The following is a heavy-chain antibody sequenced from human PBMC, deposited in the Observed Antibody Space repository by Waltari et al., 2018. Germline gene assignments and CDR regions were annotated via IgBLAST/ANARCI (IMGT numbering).Heavy chain of an antibody. CDR1: GGSFSGYY. J-gene: IGHJ5*02. D-gene: IGHD2-2*01. CDR3: ARGLYCSSTSCYNWFDP. CDR2: INHSGST. V-gene: IGHV4-34*01. Sequence: QVQLQQWGAGLLKPSETLSLTCAVYGGSFSGYYWSWIRQPPGKGLEWIGEINHSGSTNYNPSLKSRVTISVDTSKNQFSLKLSSVTAADTAVYYCARGLYCSSTSCYNWFDPWGQGTLVTVSS.